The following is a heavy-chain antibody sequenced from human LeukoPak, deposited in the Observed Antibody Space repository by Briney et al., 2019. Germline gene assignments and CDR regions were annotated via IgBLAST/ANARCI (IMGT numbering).Heavy chain of an antibody. CDR1: GYTFTSYG. D-gene: IGHD2-2*01. J-gene: IGHJ6*03. CDR2: MNPNSGNT. Sequence: ASVKVSCKASGYTFTSYGINWVRQATGQGLEWMGWMNPNSGNTGYAQKFQGRVTITRNTSISTAYMELSSLRSEDTAVYYCARLVVVVPAASYMDVWGKGTTVTVSS. V-gene: IGHV1-8*03. CDR3: ARLVVVVPAASYMDV.